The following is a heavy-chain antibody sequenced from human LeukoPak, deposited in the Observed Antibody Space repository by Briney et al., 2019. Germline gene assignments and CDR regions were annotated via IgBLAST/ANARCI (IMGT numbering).Heavy chain of an antibody. V-gene: IGHV4-34*01. D-gene: IGHD2-2*01. CDR2: INHSGST. J-gene: IGHJ6*03. CDR1: GGSFSGYY. Sequence: SETVSLICAVYGGSFSGYYWSWIRHPPGKGREWIGEINHSGSTNYNPSLKSRVTISVDASKNQFSLKLSSVTAADTAVYYCARVIGYCSSTSCHGGHYYYSYMDVWGKGTTVTVSS. CDR3: ARVIGYCSSTSCHGGHYYYSYMDV.